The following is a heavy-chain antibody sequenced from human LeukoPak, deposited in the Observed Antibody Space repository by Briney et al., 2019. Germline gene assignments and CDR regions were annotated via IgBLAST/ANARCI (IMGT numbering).Heavy chain of an antibody. CDR1: GGSISSYY. CDR3: ARGSSSWYVSDY. CDR2: IYYSGST. D-gene: IGHD6-13*01. J-gene: IGHJ4*02. V-gene: IGHV4-59*01. Sequence: PSETLSLTCTVSGGSISSYYWSWIRQPPGKGLEWIGYIYYSGSTNYNPSLKSRVTISVDTSKNQFSLKLSSVTAADTAVYYCARGSSSWYVSDYWGQGTLVTVSS.